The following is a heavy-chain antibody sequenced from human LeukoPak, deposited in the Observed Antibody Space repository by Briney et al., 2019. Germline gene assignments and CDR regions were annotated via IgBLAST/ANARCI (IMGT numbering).Heavy chain of an antibody. J-gene: IGHJ4*02. V-gene: IGHV4-59*01. D-gene: IGHD5-12*01. CDR1: GGSISSYY. CDR3: AGKYGGYTFDY. CDR2: IYYSGST. Sequence: PSETLSLTCTVSGGSISSYYWSWIRQPPGKGLEWIGYIYYSGSTNYNPSLKSRVTISVDTSKNQFSLKLSSVTAADTAVYYCAGKYGGYTFDYWGQGTLVAVSS.